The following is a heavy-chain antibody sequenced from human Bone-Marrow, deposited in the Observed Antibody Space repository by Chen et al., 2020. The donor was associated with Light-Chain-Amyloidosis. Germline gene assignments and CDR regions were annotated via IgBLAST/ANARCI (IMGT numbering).Heavy chain of an antibody. D-gene: IGHD2-21*01. CDR2: SNPTSGYT. CDR3: ARELGFHIDGIAGF. V-gene: IGHV1-2*02. CDR1: EYTFTGYY. Sequence: QVQLVQSGAEVKKPGASVKVSCRASEYTFTGYYMHWLRQAPGEGLEWMGWSNPTSGYTNYAQKFQGRVTLTRDTSIRTAYMELSRLTPDDTAVYYCARELGFHIDGIAGFWGQGTLVTVSS. J-gene: IGHJ4*02.